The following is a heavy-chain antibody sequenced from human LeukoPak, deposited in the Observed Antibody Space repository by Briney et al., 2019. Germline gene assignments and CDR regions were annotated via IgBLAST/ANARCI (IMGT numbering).Heavy chain of an antibody. CDR1: GFTFSSYW. Sequence: PGGSLRLSCAASGFTFSSYWMHWVRQAPGKGLVWVSRINSDGSSTSYADSVKGRFTISRDNAKNTLYLQMNSLRAEDTAVYYCARPPDCTNGVCYYSYFDYWGQGTLATVSS. V-gene: IGHV3-74*01. CDR3: ARPPDCTNGVCYYSYFDY. J-gene: IGHJ4*02. CDR2: INSDGSST. D-gene: IGHD2-8*01.